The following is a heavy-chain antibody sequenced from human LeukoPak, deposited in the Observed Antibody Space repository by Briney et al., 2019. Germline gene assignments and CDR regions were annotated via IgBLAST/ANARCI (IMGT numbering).Heavy chain of an antibody. J-gene: IGHJ6*03. V-gene: IGHV3-30*18. CDR2: ISYDGSNK. Sequence: PGGSLRLSCAASGFTFSSYGMHWVRQAPGKGLEWVAVISYDGSNKYYADSVKGRFTISRDNSKNTLYLQMNSLRAEDTAVYYCAKGAYGSGSYYLGFYMDVWGKGTTVTVSS. D-gene: IGHD3-10*01. CDR1: GFTFSSYG. CDR3: AKGAYGSGSYYLGFYMDV.